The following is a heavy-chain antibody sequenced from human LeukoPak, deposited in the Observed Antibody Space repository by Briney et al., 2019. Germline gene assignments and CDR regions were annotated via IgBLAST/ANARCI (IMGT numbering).Heavy chain of an antibody. Sequence: GESLKISCKGSGYSFTTYWIGWVRQMPGKGLEWMGIIYPGDSNTKYSPSFQGQVTISADKSISTAYLQWSSLKASDTAIYYCACPIAVTGKSAFDIWGQGTMVTVSS. J-gene: IGHJ3*02. D-gene: IGHD6-19*01. CDR3: ACPIAVTGKSAFDI. CDR1: GYSFTTYW. V-gene: IGHV5-51*01. CDR2: IYPGDSNT.